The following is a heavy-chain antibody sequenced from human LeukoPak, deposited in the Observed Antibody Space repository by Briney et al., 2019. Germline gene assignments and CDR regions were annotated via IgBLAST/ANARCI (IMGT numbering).Heavy chain of an antibody. CDR3: AHKCVGACSAAFDY. Sequence: SGPTLVNPTQTLTLTCTFSGFSLSIPDVGVGWIRQPPGKALEWLALFYWDDDKRYSPSLKSRLTITKDTSITQVVLTMTNLGPVDTGTYYCAHKCVGACSAAFDYWGQGTPVPVSS. D-gene: IGHD2-21*02. V-gene: IGHV2-5*02. J-gene: IGHJ4*02. CDR1: GFSLSIPDVG. CDR2: FYWDDDK.